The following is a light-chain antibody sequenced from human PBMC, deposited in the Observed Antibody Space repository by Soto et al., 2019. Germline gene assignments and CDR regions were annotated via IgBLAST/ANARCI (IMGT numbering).Light chain of an antibody. Sequence: QSVLTQPASVSGSPGQSITISCTGTSSDVGGYNYVSWYQQHPGKAPKLMIYDVSNRPSGVSNRFSDSKTGNTASLTISGLQAEDEDDYYCSSYTSSSTLLVFGTGTKLTVL. CDR3: SSYTSSSTLLV. CDR2: DVS. J-gene: IGLJ1*01. CDR1: SSDVGGYNY. V-gene: IGLV2-14*01.